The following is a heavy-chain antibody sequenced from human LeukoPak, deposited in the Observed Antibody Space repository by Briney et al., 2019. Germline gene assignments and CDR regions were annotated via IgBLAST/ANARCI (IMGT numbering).Heavy chain of an antibody. D-gene: IGHD5-12*01. CDR3: ARGPPPIFSGRGYSGYDYGYYYYMDV. CDR1: GGTFSSYA. CDR2: IIPIFGTA. V-gene: IGHV1-69*05. J-gene: IGHJ6*03. Sequence: ASVKVSCKASGGTFSSYAISWVRQAPGQGLEWMGRIIPIFGTANDAQKFQGRVTITTDESTSTAYMELSSLRSEDTAVYYCARGPPPIFSGRGYSGYDYGYYYYMDVWGKGTTVTVSS.